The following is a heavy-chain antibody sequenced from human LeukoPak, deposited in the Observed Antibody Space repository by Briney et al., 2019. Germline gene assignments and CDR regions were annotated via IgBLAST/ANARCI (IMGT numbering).Heavy chain of an antibody. CDR1: GYIYTSYD. CDR3: ARLMKSGGRPPWFDP. V-gene: IGHV1-8*01. CDR2: MNPNSGNT. J-gene: IGHJ5*02. D-gene: IGHD2-15*01. Sequence: GASVKVSCKASGYIYTSYDINGVRQATGQGVEWMGWMNPNSGNTGYAQKFQGRVTMTRNTSISTAYMELSSLRSEDTAVYYCARLMKSGGRPPWFDPWGQGTLVTVSS.